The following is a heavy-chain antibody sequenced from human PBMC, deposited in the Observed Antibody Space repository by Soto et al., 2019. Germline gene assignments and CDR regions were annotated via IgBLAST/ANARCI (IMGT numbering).Heavy chain of an antibody. J-gene: IGHJ6*02. Sequence: GSGPAGEPTETLTLTCTFSGFSLTSPGMCVSWIRQPPGKALEWLALIERDDDDKYYSTSLKTRLTISKDTRKNQVVLTMANMDPADTGTYYCARSIRGPRRFNGMDVWGQGTTVTVSS. CDR2: IERDDDDK. V-gene: IGHV2-70*13. CDR3: ARSIRGPRRFNGMDV. D-gene: IGHD1-20*01. CDR1: GFSLTSPGMC.